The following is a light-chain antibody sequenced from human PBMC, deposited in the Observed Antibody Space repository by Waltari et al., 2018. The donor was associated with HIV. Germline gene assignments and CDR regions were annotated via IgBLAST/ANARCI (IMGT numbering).Light chain of an antibody. V-gene: IGLV1-51*01. CDR1: SSNIGNNY. CDR3: GTWDTSLSAGVV. CDR2: DNI. J-gene: IGLJ2*01. Sequence: QSVLTQPPSVSAAQGQKVTISCSGSSSNIGNNYESWYQQLPGTTPKLLIYDNIKRPSGIPDRVSGSKSGTSATLDITGLQSGDEADYYCGTWDTSLSAGVVFGGGTKLTVL.